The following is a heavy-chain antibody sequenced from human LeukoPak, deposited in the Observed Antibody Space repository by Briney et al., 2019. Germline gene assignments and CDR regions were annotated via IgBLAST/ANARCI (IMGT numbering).Heavy chain of an antibody. D-gene: IGHD6-6*01. CDR3: ATDSSSTQSYYYGMDV. CDR2: ISSRSSYI. J-gene: IGHJ6*02. CDR1: GFTFSSYS. Sequence: NPGGSLRLSCAASGFTFSSYSMNWVRQAPGKGLEWVSSISSRSSYIYYADSVKGRFTISRDNAKNSLYLQMNSLRAEDTAVYYCATDSSSTQSYYYGMDVWGQGTTVTVSS. V-gene: IGHV3-21*01.